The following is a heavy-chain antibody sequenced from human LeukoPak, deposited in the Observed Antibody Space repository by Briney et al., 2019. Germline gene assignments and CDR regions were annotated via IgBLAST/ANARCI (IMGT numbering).Heavy chain of an antibody. CDR3: TTDPGYSSSWYELDY. CDR1: GFTFSNAW. D-gene: IGHD6-13*01. V-gene: IGHV3-15*01. Sequence: GGSLRLSCAASGFTFSNAWMSWVRQAPGKGLEWVGRTKSKTDGGTTDYAAPVKGRFTISRDDSKNTLYLQMNSLKTEDTAVYYCTTDPGYSSSWYELDYWGQGTLVTVSS. J-gene: IGHJ4*02. CDR2: TKSKTDGGTT.